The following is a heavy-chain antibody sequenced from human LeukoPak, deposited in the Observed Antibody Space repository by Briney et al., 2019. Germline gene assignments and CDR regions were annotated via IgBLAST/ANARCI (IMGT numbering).Heavy chain of an antibody. J-gene: IGHJ4*02. Sequence: ASVKVSCKASGYTFTSYYMHWVRQAPGQGLEWMGWISAYNGNTNYAQKLQGRVTMTTDTSTSTAYMELRSLRSDDTAVYYCARVSYDSSGYLFDYWGQGTLVTVSS. V-gene: IGHV1-18*04. CDR1: GYTFTSYY. CDR2: ISAYNGNT. CDR3: ARVSYDSSGYLFDY. D-gene: IGHD3-22*01.